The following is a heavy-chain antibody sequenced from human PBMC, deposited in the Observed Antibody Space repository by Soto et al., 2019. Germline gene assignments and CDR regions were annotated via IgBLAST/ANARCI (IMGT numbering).Heavy chain of an antibody. Sequence: GGSLRLSCAASGFTFSSYAMSWIRQAPGKGLEWVSAISSSGGTTHYADSVKGRFIISRDNSKDTLYLQMNSLRAEDTAVYYCAKPGYLEQWLVRGYFDYWGQGXMVTVSS. V-gene: IGHV3-23*01. D-gene: IGHD6-19*01. CDR2: ISSSGGTT. CDR1: GFTFSSYA. CDR3: AKPGYLEQWLVRGYFDY. J-gene: IGHJ4*02.